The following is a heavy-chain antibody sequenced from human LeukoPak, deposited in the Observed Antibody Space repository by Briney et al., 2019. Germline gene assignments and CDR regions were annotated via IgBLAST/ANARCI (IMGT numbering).Heavy chain of an antibody. V-gene: IGHV4-30-4*01. CDR1: GDSINGGDYY. Sequence: SQNLSFTCTVSGDSINGGDYYWGWIRQPPGNGLEWIGYIYYSGSTYYNPSLKSRVTISVDTSKNQVSLKLSSVTAADTAVYYCARDNGYGQLDSWGQGTLVTVSS. J-gene: IGHJ4*02. CDR3: ARDNGYGQLDS. CDR2: IYYSGST. D-gene: IGHD2-15*01.